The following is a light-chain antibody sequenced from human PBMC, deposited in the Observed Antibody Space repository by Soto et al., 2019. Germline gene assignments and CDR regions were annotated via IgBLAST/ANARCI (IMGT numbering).Light chain of an antibody. J-gene: IGKJ4*01. CDR1: EGINTG. CDR3: QLFSAYPLT. Sequence: AIQLTQSPSSLSASVGDRVTITCRASEGINTGVAWYQQKPGKSPKLLIYETSNLASGVSLRFSGTGYGTQFSLTIGGLQPEDFATYHCQLFSAYPLTFGGGTKVEIK. CDR2: ETS. V-gene: IGKV1-13*02.